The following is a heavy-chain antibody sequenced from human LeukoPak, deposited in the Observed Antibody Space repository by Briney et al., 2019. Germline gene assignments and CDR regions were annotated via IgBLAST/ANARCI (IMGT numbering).Heavy chain of an antibody. Sequence: KPGGSLRLSCAASGFTFSSYSMNWVRQAPGKGLEWVSSIRTSSSYIYYADSVKGRFTISRDNSKNTLYLQMNSLRAEDTAVYYCAASSGWYAPFDYWGQGTLVTVSS. V-gene: IGHV3-21*04. J-gene: IGHJ4*02. D-gene: IGHD6-19*01. CDR2: IRTSSSYI. CDR3: AASSGWYAPFDY. CDR1: GFTFSSYS.